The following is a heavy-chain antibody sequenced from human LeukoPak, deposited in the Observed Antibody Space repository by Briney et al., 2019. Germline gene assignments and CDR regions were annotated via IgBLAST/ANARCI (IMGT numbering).Heavy chain of an antibody. CDR2: IIPIFGTA. J-gene: IGHJ3*02. CDR3: ARRWNDAMYAFDI. V-gene: IGHV1-69*01. CDR1: GGTFSSYA. D-gene: IGHD1-1*01. Sequence: SVKVSCKASGGTFSSYAISWVRQAPGQGLEWMGGIIPIFGTANYAQKFQGRVTITADESTSTAYMELSSLRSEDTAVYYCARRWNDAMYAFDIWGQGTMVTVSS.